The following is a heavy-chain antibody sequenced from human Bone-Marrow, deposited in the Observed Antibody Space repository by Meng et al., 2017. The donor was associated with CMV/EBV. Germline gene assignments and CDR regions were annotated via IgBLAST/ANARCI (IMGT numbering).Heavy chain of an antibody. V-gene: IGHV3-30-3*01. Sequence: GESLKISCAASGFTFSSYAMHWVRQAPGKGLEWVAVISYDGSNKYYADSVKGRFTISRDNSKNTLYLQMNSLRAEDTAVYYCAKVLSVWRREPAPRGPFDYWGQGTLVTVSS. CDR2: ISYDGSNK. J-gene: IGHJ4*02. CDR3: AKVLSVWRREPAPRGPFDY. CDR1: GFTFSSYA. D-gene: IGHD2-2*01.